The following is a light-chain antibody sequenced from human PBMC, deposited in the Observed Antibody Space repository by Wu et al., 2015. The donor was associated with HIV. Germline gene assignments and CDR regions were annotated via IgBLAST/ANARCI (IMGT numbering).Light chain of an antibody. CDR3: QQRRYWPLYT. CDR1: QSVSSN. V-gene: IGKV3-15*01. CDR2: DAS. J-gene: IGKJ2*01. Sequence: VMTQSPVTLSVSPGERATLSCRASQSVSSNLAWYQQKPGQAPRLLIYDASTRATGIPARFSGSGSGTDFTLTISRLEPEDFAVYYCQQRRYWPLYTFGQGTKLEIK.